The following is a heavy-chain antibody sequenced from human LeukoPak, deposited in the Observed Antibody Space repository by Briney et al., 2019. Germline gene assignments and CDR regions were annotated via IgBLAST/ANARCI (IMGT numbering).Heavy chain of an antibody. V-gene: IGHV4-4*07. CDR3: SRLKFYDSTGYSPGYYMDV. J-gene: IGHJ6*03. CDR1: GGSIISNY. D-gene: IGHD3-22*01. CDR2: IYGSGIT. Sequence: PSETLSLTCTVSGGSIISNYWSSIRQSAGTGLEWIGRIYGSGITDYNPSLKSRVTMSLDTSRNQFSLRLTSVTAADTAVYYCSRLKFYDSTGYSPGYYMDVWGKGTTVSVFS.